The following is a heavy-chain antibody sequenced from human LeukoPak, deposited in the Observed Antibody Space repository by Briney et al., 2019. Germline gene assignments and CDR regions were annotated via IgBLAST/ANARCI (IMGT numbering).Heavy chain of an antibody. CDR3: AKANCGGDCYPAEDYYGMDV. CDR2: ISWNSGSI. Sequence: PGGSLRLSCAASGFTFDDYAMHWVRQAPGKGLEWVSGISWNSGSIGYADSVKGRFTISRDNAKNSLYLQMNSLRAEDTALYYCAKANCGGDCYPAEDYYGMDVWAKGPRSPSP. J-gene: IGHJ6*02. D-gene: IGHD2-21*02. CDR1: GFTFDDYA. V-gene: IGHV3-9*01.